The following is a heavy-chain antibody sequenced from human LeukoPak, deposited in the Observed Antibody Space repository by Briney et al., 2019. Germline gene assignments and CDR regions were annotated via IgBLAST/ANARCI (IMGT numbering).Heavy chain of an antibody. CDR2: IYTSGST. V-gene: IGHV4-4*07. CDR3: AREGPGYYDFWSGYYSSGGPRDAFDI. CDR1: GGSISSYY. J-gene: IGHJ3*02. D-gene: IGHD3-3*01. Sequence: PSETPSLTCTVSGGSISSYYWSWIRQPAGKGLEWIGRIYTSGSTNYNPSLKSRVTMSVDTSKNQFSLKLSSVTAADTAVYYCAREGPGYYDFWSGYYSSGGPRDAFDIWGQGTMVTVSS.